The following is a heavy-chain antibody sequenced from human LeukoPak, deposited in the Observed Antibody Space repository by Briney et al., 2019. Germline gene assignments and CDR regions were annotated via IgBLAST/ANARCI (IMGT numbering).Heavy chain of an antibody. J-gene: IGHJ6*03. Sequence: GGSLRLSCAASGFTVSSNYMSWVRQVPGKGLEWVSVIYSGGSTYYADSVKGRFTISRDNAKNSLYLQMNSLRAEDTAVYYCAREYSSSLASYYMDVWGKGTTVTVSS. V-gene: IGHV3-66*01. D-gene: IGHD6-6*01. CDR2: IYSGGST. CDR1: GFTVSSNY. CDR3: AREYSSSLASYYMDV.